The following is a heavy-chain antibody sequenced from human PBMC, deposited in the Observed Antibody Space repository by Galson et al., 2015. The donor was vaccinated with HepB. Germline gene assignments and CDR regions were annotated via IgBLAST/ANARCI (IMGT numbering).Heavy chain of an antibody. Sequence: SLILSCAVSGFSFSDHYIDWVRQAPGKGLEWVGRSRNKPKGYSTAYAASVKGRFTVSRDDSKNSVFLQMNSLRSEDTAVYYCARSEVTTVVTDFDSWGQGTLVTVSS. J-gene: IGHJ4*02. D-gene: IGHD4-23*01. CDR3: ARSEVTTVVTDFDS. CDR2: SRNKPKGYST. CDR1: GFSFSDHY. V-gene: IGHV3-72*01.